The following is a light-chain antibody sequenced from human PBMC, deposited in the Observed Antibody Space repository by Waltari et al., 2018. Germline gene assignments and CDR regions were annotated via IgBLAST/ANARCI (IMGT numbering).Light chain of an antibody. CDR2: AAY. CDR1: QGIDNW. J-gene: IGKJ5*01. Sequence: DIQITQSPSSVSASIGDRVTITCRASQGIDNWLAWYQQKPGKAPKLLISAAYNLHSGVPSRFSGSRSETEFTLTINNLQPEDFATYFCQQAKSFPITFGQGTQLEIK. CDR3: QQAKSFPIT. V-gene: IGKV1-12*01.